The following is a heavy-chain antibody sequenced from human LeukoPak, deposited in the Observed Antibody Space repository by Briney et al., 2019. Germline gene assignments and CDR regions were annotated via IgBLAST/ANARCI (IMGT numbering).Heavy chain of an antibody. Sequence: GGSLRLSCAASGFTFSSYWLHWVRQGPGKGLVWVSRINTDGVSTTYADSVKGRFTISRDNAKNTLYLQMNSLRAEDTAVYFCARGAKWELLGGDTFDIWGQGTMVTVSS. V-gene: IGHV3-74*01. D-gene: IGHD1-26*01. CDR2: INTDGVST. CDR3: ARGAKWELLGGDTFDI. J-gene: IGHJ3*02. CDR1: GFTFSSYW.